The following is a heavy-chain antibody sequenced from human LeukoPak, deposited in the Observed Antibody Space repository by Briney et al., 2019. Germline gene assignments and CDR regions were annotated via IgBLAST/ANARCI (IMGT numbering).Heavy chain of an antibody. CDR3: ARFGVDYDMDV. CDR2: IHYTGKP. V-gene: IGHV4-59*11. CDR1: GGSISGHY. D-gene: IGHD3-16*01. Sequence: SETLSLTCSVSGGSISGHYWAWIRQPPGKGLEWIGQIHYTGKPDYNPSLKSRITISVDTSKNQVSLQVSSVTAADSAIYYCARFGVDYDMDVWGHGTTVTVFS. J-gene: IGHJ6*02.